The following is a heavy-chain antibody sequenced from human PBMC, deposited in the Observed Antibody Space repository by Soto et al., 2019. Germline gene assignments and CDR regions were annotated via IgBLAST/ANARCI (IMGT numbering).Heavy chain of an antibody. CDR1: GGSVSSGGYY. V-gene: IGHV4-61*08. J-gene: IGHJ4*02. CDR2: ISYTGRT. CDR3: ARAFDSFDY. D-gene: IGHD3-3*01. Sequence: SETLSLTCTVSGGSVSSGGYYWSWIRQPPGKGLEWVGHISYTGRTNYDPSLKSRVTISVETSKNQFSLELTSVTAADTAVYYCARAFDSFDYWGQGTLVTVSS.